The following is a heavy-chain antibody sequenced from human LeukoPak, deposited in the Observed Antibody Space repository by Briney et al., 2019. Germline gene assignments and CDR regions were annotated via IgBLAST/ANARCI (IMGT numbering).Heavy chain of an antibody. V-gene: IGHV1-69*04. CDR3: ARATYYYGSGSYYPQDDAFDI. CDR2: IIPILGIA. J-gene: IGHJ3*02. Sequence: SVKVSCKASGGTFSSYAISWVRQAPGQGLEWTGRIIPILGIANYAQKFQGRVTITADKSTSTAYMELSSLRSEDTAVYYCARATYYYGSGSYYPQDDAFDIWGQGTMVTVSS. CDR1: GGTFSSYA. D-gene: IGHD3-10*01.